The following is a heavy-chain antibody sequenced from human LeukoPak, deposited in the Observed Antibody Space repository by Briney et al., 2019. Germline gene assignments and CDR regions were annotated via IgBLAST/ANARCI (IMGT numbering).Heavy chain of an antibody. V-gene: IGHV1-2*02. CDR2: INPNSGGT. D-gene: IGHD3-3*01. Sequence: ASVKVSCKASGYTFTHYYIHSVAQAPGHGLEGRRGINPNSGGTNYAQKFQGTVNMTRDTSISTAYMELSRLRSDDTAVYYCARNKDDFWSGYTVYWFDPWGQGTLVTVSS. CDR1: GYTFTHYY. J-gene: IGHJ5*02. CDR3: ARNKDDFWSGYTVYWFDP.